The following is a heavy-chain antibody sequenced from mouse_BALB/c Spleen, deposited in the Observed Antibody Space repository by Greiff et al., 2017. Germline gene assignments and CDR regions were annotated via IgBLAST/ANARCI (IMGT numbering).Heavy chain of an antibody. D-gene: IGHD2-14*01. CDR2: ISSGGSYT. CDR3: ARVGVRRNGAY. Sequence: EVMLVESGGGLVKPGGSLKLSCAASGFTFSSYAMSWVRQSPEKRLEWVAEISSGGSYTYYPDTVTGRFTISRDNAKNTLYLEMSSLRSEDTAMYYCARVGVRRNGAYWGQGTLVTVSA. J-gene: IGHJ3*01. V-gene: IGHV5-9-4*01. CDR1: GFTFSSYA.